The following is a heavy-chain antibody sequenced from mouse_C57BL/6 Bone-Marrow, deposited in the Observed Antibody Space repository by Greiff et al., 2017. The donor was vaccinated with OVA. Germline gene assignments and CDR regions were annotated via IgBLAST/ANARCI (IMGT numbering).Heavy chain of an antibody. V-gene: IGHV5-6*01. CDR1: GFTFSSYG. Sequence: VQLKESGGDLVKPGGSLKLSCAASGFTFSSYGMSWVRQTPDKRLEWVATISSGGSYTYYPDSVKGRFTISRDNAKNTLYLQMSSLKSEDTAMYYCARHGRGPFDYWGQGTTLTVSS. CDR3: ARHGRGPFDY. CDR2: ISSGGSYT. J-gene: IGHJ2*01.